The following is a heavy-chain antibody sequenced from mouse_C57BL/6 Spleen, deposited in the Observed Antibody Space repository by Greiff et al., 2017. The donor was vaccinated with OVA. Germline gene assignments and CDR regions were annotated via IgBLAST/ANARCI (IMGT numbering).Heavy chain of an antibody. CDR2: ISYDGSN. D-gene: IGHD2-1*01. Sequence: ESGPGLVKPSQSLSLTCSVTGYSITSGYYWNWIRQFPGNKLEWMGYISYDGSNNYNPSLKNRISITRDTSKNQFFLKLNSVTTEDTATYYCARGNLLNAMDYWGQGTSVTVSS. J-gene: IGHJ4*01. CDR1: GYSITSGYY. V-gene: IGHV3-6*01. CDR3: ARGNLLNAMDY.